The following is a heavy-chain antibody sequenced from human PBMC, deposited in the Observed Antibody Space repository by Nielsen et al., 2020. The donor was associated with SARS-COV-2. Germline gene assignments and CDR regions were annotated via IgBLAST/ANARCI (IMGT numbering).Heavy chain of an antibody. J-gene: IGHJ4*02. CDR1: GFTFDDYG. CDR3: AREDRTNWYGVDY. CDR2: INWSGDNT. D-gene: IGHD1-14*01. V-gene: IGHV3-20*04. Sequence: GGSLRLSCAASGFTFDDYGMSWVRQAPGKGLEWVSGINWSGDNTGYADSMKGRFTISRDNAKNSLFLQMNSLRSEDTAVYYCAREDRTNWYGVDYWGQGTLVTVSS.